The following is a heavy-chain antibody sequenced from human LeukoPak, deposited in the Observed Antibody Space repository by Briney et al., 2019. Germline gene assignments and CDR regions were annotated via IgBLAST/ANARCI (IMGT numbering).Heavy chain of an antibody. D-gene: IGHD4-17*01. CDR1: GYTFTSYD. J-gene: IGHJ3*02. Sequence: GASVKVSCKASGYTFTSYDINWVRQATGQGLEWMGWMNPNSGNTGYAQKFQGRVTMTRNTSISTAYKELSSLRSEDTAVYYCARVAGDDDAFDIWGQGTMVTVSS. CDR2: MNPNSGNT. V-gene: IGHV1-8*01. CDR3: ARVAGDDDAFDI.